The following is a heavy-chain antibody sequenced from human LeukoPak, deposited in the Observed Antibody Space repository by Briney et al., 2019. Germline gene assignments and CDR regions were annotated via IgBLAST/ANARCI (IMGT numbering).Heavy chain of an antibody. Sequence: SVKVSCKASGGTFSTYAISWVRQAPGQGLEWMGGIIPIFGTANYAQKFQGRVTITADESTSTAYMELSSLRSEDTAVYCCARAAYSSSYAAGYWGQGTLVTVSS. D-gene: IGHD6-6*01. J-gene: IGHJ4*02. CDR2: IIPIFGTA. CDR3: ARAAYSSSYAAGY. V-gene: IGHV1-69*01. CDR1: GGTFSTYA.